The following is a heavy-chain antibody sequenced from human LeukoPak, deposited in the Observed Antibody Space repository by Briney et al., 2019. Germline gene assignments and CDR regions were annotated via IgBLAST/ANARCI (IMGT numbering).Heavy chain of an antibody. CDR2: GST. D-gene: IGHD3-22*01. Sequence: SETLSLTCTVSGGSISSYYWSWIRQPPGKGLEWIGSGSTYYNPSLKSRVTISVDTSKNQFSLKLSSVTAADTAVYFCASPRGDDSGGYYTWYFHHWGQGILVTVSS. CDR1: GGSISSYY. J-gene: IGHJ1*01. V-gene: IGHV4-4*09. CDR3: ASPRGDDSGGYYTWYFHH.